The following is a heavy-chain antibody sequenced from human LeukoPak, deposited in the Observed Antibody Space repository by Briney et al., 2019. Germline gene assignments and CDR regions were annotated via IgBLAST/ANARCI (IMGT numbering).Heavy chain of an antibody. CDR1: GGSISSSNW. CDR2: IYHSGSS. V-gene: IGHV4-4*02. J-gene: IGHJ3*02. D-gene: IGHD3-22*01. CDR3: ARDFDSSGYYYAYDAFDI. Sequence: SGTLSLTCAVSGGSISSSNWWSWVRQPPGKGLEWIGEIYHSGSSNYNPSLKSRVTISVDKSKNQFSLKLSSVTAADTAVYYCARDFDSSGYYYAYDAFDIWGQGTMVTVSS.